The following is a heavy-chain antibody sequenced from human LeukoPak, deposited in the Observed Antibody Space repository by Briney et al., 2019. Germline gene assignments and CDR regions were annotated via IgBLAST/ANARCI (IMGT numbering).Heavy chain of an antibody. J-gene: IGHJ2*01. V-gene: IGHV3-20*04. CDR1: GFTFDDYG. Sequence: GGSLRLSCAASGFTFDDYGMSWVRQAPGKGLEWVSSINWSSGSTGYADSVKGRFTISRDNAKNSLYLQMNSLRAEDTALYYCARVHYYGSGNYYNERYFDFWGRGALVTVSS. CDR2: INWSSGST. CDR3: ARVHYYGSGNYYNERYFDF. D-gene: IGHD3-10*01.